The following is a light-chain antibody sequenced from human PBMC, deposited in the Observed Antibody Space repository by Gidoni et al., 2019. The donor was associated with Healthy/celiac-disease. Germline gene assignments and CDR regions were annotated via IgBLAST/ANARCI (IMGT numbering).Light chain of an antibody. CDR3: QSYDSSLSGSGVV. CDR2: GNS. J-gene: IGLJ2*01. Sequence: QSVLTQPPSVSEAPGQRVPISCTGSSSNIGAGYDVHWYQQLPGTAPKLLIYGNSNRPSGVPDRFSGAKSGTSASLAITGLQAEDEADYYCQSYDSSLSGSGVVFGGGTKLTVL. V-gene: IGLV1-40*01. CDR1: SSNIGAGYD.